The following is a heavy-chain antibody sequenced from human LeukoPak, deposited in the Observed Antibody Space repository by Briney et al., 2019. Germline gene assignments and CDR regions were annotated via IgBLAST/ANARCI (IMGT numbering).Heavy chain of an antibody. CDR1: GITFSSYA. CDR3: ANQWLERG. Sequence: GGSLRLSCAVSGITFSSYAMSWVRQAPGKGLEWVSAISGSGGSTYYADSVKGRFTISRDNSKNTLYLLMNSLRAEDTAVYYCANQWLERGGGQGTLVTVSS. D-gene: IGHD6-19*01. V-gene: IGHV3-23*01. J-gene: IGHJ4*02. CDR2: ISGSGGST.